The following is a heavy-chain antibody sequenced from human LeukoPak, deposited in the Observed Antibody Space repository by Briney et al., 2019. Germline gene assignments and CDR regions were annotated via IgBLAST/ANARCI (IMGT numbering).Heavy chain of an antibody. CDR2: IYSSGDT. V-gene: IGHV4-4*07. J-gene: IGHJ4*02. D-gene: IGHD2-15*01. CDR3: ARADIIYSGGFDS. CDR1: GGPISNLY. Sequence: SETLSLICTVSGGPISNLYWSLIRQPAGKALEWIGRIYSSGDTNYNPSLKSRVNMSVDTSKNQFLLKPTSVTAADTAVYCARADIIYSGGFDSWGQGTLVTVSS.